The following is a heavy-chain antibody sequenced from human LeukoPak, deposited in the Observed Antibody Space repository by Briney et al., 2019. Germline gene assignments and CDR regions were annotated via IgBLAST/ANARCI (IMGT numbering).Heavy chain of an antibody. CDR1: GYSFTSYW. CDR2: IYPGDSDT. D-gene: IGHD3-10*01. J-gene: IGHJ3*02. CDR3: ARESRFGDYYYGSGSYLDAFDI. Sequence: GESLKISCKGSGYSFTSYWIGWVRQMPGKGLEWMGIIYPGDSDTRYSPSFQGQVTISADKSISTAYLQWSSLKASDTAMYYCARESRFGDYYYGSGSYLDAFDIWGQGTMVTVSS. V-gene: IGHV5-51*01.